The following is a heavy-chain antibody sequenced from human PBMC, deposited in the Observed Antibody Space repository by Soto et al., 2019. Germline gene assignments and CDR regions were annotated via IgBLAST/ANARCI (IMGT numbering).Heavy chain of an antibody. CDR3: ARVGAARPARVPFDY. J-gene: IGHJ4*02. CDR1: GYTFTSYD. CDR2: MNPNSGNT. Sequence: ASVKVSCKASGYTFTSYDINWVREATGQGLEWMGWMNPNSGNTGYAQKFQGRVTMTRNTSISTAYMELSSLRSEDTAVYYCARVGAARPARVPFDYWGQGTLVTVSS. D-gene: IGHD6-6*01. V-gene: IGHV1-8*01.